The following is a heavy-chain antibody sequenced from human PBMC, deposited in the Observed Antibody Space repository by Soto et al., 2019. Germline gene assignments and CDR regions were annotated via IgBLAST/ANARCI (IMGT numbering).Heavy chain of an antibody. CDR2: IYYSGST. Sequence: TENLSLTCTVSGGSISSSSYYWGWIRXPPGKGLEWIGSIYYSGSTYYNPSLKSRVTISVDTSKNQFSLKLSSVTAADTAVYYCARPKNRVNSLQSHLPEGNLYDP. J-gene: IGHJ5*02. CDR3: ARPKNRVNSLQSHLPEGNLYDP. V-gene: IGHV4-39*01. CDR1: GGSISSSSYY. D-gene: IGHD1-1*01.